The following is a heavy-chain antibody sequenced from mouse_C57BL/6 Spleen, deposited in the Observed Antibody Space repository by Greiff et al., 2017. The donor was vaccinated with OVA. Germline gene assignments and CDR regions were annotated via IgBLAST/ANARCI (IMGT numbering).Heavy chain of an antibody. J-gene: IGHJ4*01. V-gene: IGHV1-66*01. D-gene: IGHD2-1*01. CDR2: MYPGSGNT. Sequence: VQLVESGPELVKPGASVKISCKASGYSFTSYYIHWVKQRPGQGLEWIGWMYPGSGNTKYNEKFKGKATLTADTSSSTAYMQLSSLTSEDSAVYYCARDGIKYYTMDYWGQGTSVTVSS. CDR3: ARDGIKYYTMDY. CDR1: GYSFTSYY.